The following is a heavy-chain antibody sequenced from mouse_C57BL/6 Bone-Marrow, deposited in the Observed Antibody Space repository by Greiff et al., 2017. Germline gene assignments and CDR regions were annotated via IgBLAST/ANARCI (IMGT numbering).Heavy chain of an antibody. D-gene: IGHD1-1*01. CDR2: INPNNGGT. CDR3: ARSPIYYSGSSAYFDY. V-gene: IGHV1-26*01. J-gene: IGHJ2*01. CDR1: GYTFTDYY. Sequence: VQLQQSGPELVKPGASVKISCKASGYTFTDYYMNWVKQSHGKSLEWIGDINPNNGGTSYNQKFKGKATLTVDKSSSTAYMELRSLTSEDSAVYSCARSPIYYSGSSAYFDYWGQGTTLTVSS.